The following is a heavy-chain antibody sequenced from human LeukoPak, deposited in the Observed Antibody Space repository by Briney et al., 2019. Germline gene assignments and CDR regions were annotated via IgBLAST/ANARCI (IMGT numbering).Heavy chain of an antibody. V-gene: IGHV3-53*01. CDR1: GFTVSSNY. D-gene: IGHD4-23*01. CDR3: ARLPGGNPWFDP. J-gene: IGHJ5*02. CDR2: IYSGGST. Sequence: PGGSLSLSCAASGFTVSSNYMSWVRQAPGKGLEWVSVIYSGGSTYYADSVKGRFTISRDNSKNTLYLQMNSLRAEDTAVYYCARLPGGNPWFDPWGQGTLVTVSS.